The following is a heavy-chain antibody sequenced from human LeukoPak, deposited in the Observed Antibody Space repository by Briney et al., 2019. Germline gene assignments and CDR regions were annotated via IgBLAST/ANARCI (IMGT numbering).Heavy chain of an antibody. J-gene: IGHJ5*02. CDR1: GYTFTDYH. V-gene: IGHV1-2*06. CDR3: ARGSNWKENWFDP. D-gene: IGHD1-1*01. CDR2: INPNGGDT. Sequence: ASVKVSCKASGYTFTDYHMHWVRQAPGQGLEWMGRINPNGGDTNYAQKFQGRVTTTRDTSITTAYMELSSLRSDDTAVYYCARGSNWKENWFDPWGQGTLVIVSS.